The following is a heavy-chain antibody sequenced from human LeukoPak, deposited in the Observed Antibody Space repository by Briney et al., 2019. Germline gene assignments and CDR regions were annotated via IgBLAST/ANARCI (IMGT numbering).Heavy chain of an antibody. V-gene: IGHV3-23*01. CDR2: ISGSGVST. D-gene: IGHD2-2*01. CDR3: AKDSFSSR. CDR1: GCTFSSDS. Sequence: PGGALRLSCAASGCTFSSDSMTWVRQAPGKGLEWVSTISGSGVSTFYADPVKGRFTISRDNSKNTLYLHMNSLSAEDTAIYYCAKDSFSSRWGQGTLVTVSS. J-gene: IGHJ4*02.